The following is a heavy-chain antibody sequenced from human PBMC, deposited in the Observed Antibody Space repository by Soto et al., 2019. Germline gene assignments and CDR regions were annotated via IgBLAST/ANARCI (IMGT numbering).Heavy chain of an antibody. V-gene: IGHV1-46*01. CDR3: TREGSAPYYYYGMDA. D-gene: IGHD3-10*01. CDR2: INPSGGST. J-gene: IGHJ6*02. CDR1: GYTFTSYY. Sequence: ASVKVYCKAAGYTFTSYYMHWVRQAPGQGLEWMGIINPSGGSTSYAQNLQGRVIMTADTSTSTAYMELRSLRSDDTAIYYCTREGSAPYYYYGMDAWGQGTTLTVSS.